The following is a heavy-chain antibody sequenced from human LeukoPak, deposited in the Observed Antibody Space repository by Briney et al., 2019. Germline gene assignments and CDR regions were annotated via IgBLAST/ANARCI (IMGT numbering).Heavy chain of an antibody. CDR2: IYYSGST. Sequence: SETLSLTCTVSGGSISSYYWSWIRQPPGKGLEWIGYIYYSGSTNYNPSLKSRVIFSVDTSKNQFSLKLSSVTAADTAVYYCARHVPRSMFDPWGQGTLVTVSS. CDR1: GGSISSYY. D-gene: IGHD2-2*01. J-gene: IGHJ5*02. V-gene: IGHV4-59*08. CDR3: ARHVPRSMFDP.